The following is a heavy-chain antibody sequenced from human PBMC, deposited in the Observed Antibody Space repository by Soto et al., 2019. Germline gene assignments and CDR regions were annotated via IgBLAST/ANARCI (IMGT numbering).Heavy chain of an antibody. V-gene: IGHV3-21*01. CDR1: GCTFSDYW. Sequence: GGSLRLSCAASGCTFSDYWMHWVRQAPGKGLEWVSSISRSSSYIYYADSVKGRFTISRDNAKNSLYLQMNSLRAEDTAVYYCARDMYYDFWSDLPDYWGQGTLVTVSS. CDR2: ISRSSSYI. CDR3: ARDMYYDFWSDLPDY. D-gene: IGHD3-3*01. J-gene: IGHJ4*02.